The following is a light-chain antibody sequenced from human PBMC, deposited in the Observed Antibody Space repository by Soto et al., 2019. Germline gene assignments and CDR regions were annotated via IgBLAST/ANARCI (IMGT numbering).Light chain of an antibody. V-gene: IGKV1-5*03. CDR2: KAS. Sequence: DIQMTQSPSTLSATVVDRFTITFRASQSVSAWLAWYQQKPGKAPKLLIYKASSLESGVPSRFSGSGSGTEFTLTISSLQSEDFAVYYCQQYNNWPPITFGQGTRLEIK. CDR3: QQYNNWPPIT. J-gene: IGKJ5*01. CDR1: QSVSAW.